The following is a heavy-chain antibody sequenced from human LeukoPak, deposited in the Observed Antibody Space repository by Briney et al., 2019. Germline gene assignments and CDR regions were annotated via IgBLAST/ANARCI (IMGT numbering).Heavy chain of an antibody. CDR3: AELGITMIGGV. CDR1: GFTFSSYE. V-gene: IGHV3-48*03. J-gene: IGHJ6*04. D-gene: IGHD3-10*02. CDR2: ISSSDSAI. Sequence: GGSLRLSCAASGFTFSSYEMNWVRQAPGKGLEWVSYISSSDSAIYYADSVKGRFTISRDNAKNSLYLQMNSLRAEDTAVYYCAELGITMIGGVWGKGTTVTISS.